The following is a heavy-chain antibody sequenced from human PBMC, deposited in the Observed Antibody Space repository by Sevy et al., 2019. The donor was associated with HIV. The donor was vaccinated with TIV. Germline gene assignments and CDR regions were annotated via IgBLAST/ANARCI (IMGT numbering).Heavy chain of an antibody. V-gene: IGHV4-61*01. CDR1: GDSFSGGNYY. J-gene: IGHJ4*02. Sequence: SETLSLTCTVSGDSFSGGNYYWSWIRQPPGKGLEWIVYIYYSGSTNYNPSLKSRVTITIDTSKNQFSLRLTSVTAADTAVYYCARGLFDYWGQGTMVTVSS. CDR2: IYYSGST. CDR3: ARGLFDY.